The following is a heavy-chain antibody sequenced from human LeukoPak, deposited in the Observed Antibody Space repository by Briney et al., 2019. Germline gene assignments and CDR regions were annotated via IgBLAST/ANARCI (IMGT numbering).Heavy chain of an antibody. J-gene: IGHJ4*02. CDR1: GFTVSSNY. D-gene: IGHD3-16*01. Sequence: GGSLRLSCAASGFTVSSNYMSWVRQAPGKGLEWVSAISGSGGSTYYADSVKGRFTISRDNSKNTLYLQMNSLRAEDTAVYYCAKNMGETDFDYWGQGTLVTVSS. V-gene: IGHV3-23*01. CDR2: ISGSGGST. CDR3: AKNMGETDFDY.